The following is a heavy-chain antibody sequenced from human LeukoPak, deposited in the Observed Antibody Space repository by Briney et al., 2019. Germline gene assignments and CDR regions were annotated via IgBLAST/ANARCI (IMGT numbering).Heavy chain of an antibody. D-gene: IGHD1-26*01. CDR2: ISSSSSTI. CDR3: ARAQWELPPDY. V-gene: IGHV3-48*01. CDR1: GFTFSSYS. Sequence: GGSLRLSCAASGFTFSSYSMNWVRQAPGKGLEWVSYISSSSSTIYYADSVKGRFTISRDNAKNTLYLQMNSLRAEDTAVYYCARAQWELPPDYWGQGTLVTVSS. J-gene: IGHJ4*02.